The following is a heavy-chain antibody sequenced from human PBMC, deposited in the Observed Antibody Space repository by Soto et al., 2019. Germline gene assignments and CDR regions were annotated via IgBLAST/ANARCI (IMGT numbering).Heavy chain of an antibody. CDR1: GYTFTSYG. V-gene: IGHV1-18*01. D-gene: IGHD6-19*01. J-gene: IGHJ1*01. Sequence: ASVKVSCKASGYTFTSYGISWVRQAPGQGLEWMGWISAYNGNTNYAQKLQGRVTMTTDTSTSTAYMELRSLRSDDTAVYYCAIRPGYSSGWFERGGYFQHWGQGTLVTVSS. CDR2: ISAYNGNT. CDR3: AIRPGYSSGWFERGGYFQH.